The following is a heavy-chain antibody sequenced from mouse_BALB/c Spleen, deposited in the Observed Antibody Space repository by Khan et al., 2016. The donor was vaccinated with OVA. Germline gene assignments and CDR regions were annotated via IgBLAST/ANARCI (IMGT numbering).Heavy chain of an antibody. CDR1: GYSITNGYY. D-gene: IGHD2-13*01. CDR3: TREKDYYYALDY. Sequence: EVQLLESGPGLMKPSQSLSLSCSVTGYSITNGYYWNLIRQSPGNKMEWIGYISYDGSPNYNPSLKNRISITWETSANPFYLTLNTVTNEDTATYYCTREKDYYYALDYWGQGTLVTVSS. V-gene: IGHV3-6*01. CDR2: ISYDGSP. J-gene: IGHJ4*01.